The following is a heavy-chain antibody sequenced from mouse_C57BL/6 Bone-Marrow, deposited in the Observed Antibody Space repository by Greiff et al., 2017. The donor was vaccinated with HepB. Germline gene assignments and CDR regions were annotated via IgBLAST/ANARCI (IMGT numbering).Heavy chain of an antibody. CDR1: GYTFTSYW. CDR2: IDPSDSET. V-gene: IGHV1-52*01. CDR3: ARRGLLFYAMDY. D-gene: IGHD1-1*01. Sequence: QVQLKQPGAELVRPGSSVKLSCKASGYTFTSYWMHWVKQRPIQGLEWIGNIDPSDSETHYNQKFKDKATLTVDKSSSTAYMQLSSLTSEDSAVYYCARRGLLFYAMDYWGQGTSVTVSS. J-gene: IGHJ4*01.